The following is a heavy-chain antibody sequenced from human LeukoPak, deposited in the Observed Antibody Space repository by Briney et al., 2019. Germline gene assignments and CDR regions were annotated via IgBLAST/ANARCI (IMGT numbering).Heavy chain of an antibody. V-gene: IGHV7-4-1*02. Sequence: ASVKVSCKASGYTFNTYSITWVRQAPGQGLEWVGWINAKTGDPTYAQGFTGRFVFSLDTSVSTAYLQISSLKAEDTAVYYCAREVLRFDYWGQGTLVTVSS. CDR2: INAKTGDP. CDR3: AREVLRFDY. J-gene: IGHJ4*02. CDR1: GYTFNTYS.